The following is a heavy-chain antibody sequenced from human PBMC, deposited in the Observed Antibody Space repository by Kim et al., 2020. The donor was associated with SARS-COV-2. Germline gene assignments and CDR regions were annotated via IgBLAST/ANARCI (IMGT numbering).Heavy chain of an antibody. D-gene: IGHD3-10*01. Sequence: SETLSLTCTVSGGSISSGGYYWSWIRQHPGKGLEWIGYIYYSGSTYYNPSLKSRVTISVDTSKNQFSLKLSSVTAADTAVYYCARVGITMVRGVINWFDPWGQGTLVTVSS. V-gene: IGHV4-31*03. CDR3: ARVGITMVRGVINWFDP. CDR1: GGSISSGGYY. CDR2: IYYSGST. J-gene: IGHJ5*02.